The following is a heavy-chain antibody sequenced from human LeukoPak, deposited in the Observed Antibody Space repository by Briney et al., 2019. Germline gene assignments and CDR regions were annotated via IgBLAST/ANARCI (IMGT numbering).Heavy chain of an antibody. Sequence: SETLSLTCGVDGGSFSAHYWNWIRQPPGKGLEWIGEITHSGSTNYNASLKSRITISVDTSKNQFSLRLNSVTAADTAMYYCARGRFWAFDYWGQGTLVTVSS. D-gene: IGHD2/OR15-2a*01. CDR2: ITHSGST. V-gene: IGHV4-34*01. CDR1: GGSFSAHY. J-gene: IGHJ4*02. CDR3: ARGRFWAFDY.